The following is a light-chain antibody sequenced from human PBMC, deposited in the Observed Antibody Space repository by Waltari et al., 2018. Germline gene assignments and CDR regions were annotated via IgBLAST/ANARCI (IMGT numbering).Light chain of an antibody. Sequence: EVVMTQSPATLSLSPGESPTLSCRASQSLRSTLAWFQQTPGQPPRLLIYGTSTRATGIPARFSGSGSGTDFSLTISSLQPEDFATYYCQQYDSWPWTFGQGTRVE. CDR3: QQYDSWPWT. V-gene: IGKV3D-15*01. J-gene: IGKJ1*01. CDR1: QSLRST. CDR2: GTS.